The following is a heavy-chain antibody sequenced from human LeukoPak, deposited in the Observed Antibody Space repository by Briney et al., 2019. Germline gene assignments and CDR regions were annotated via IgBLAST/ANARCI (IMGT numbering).Heavy chain of an antibody. CDR3: ARLLGY. CDR1: GYSISSGYY. CDR2: IYHSGST. Sequence: SETLSLTCAVSGYSISSGYYWGWIRQPPGKGLEWIGSIYHSGSTYYNPSLKSRVTISVNTSKNQFSLKLSSVTAADTAVYYCARLLGYWGQGTLVTVSS. D-gene: IGHD7-27*01. J-gene: IGHJ4*02. V-gene: IGHV4-38-2*01.